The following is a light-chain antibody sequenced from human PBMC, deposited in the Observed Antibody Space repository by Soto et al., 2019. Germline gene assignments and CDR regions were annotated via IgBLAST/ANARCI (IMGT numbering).Light chain of an antibody. CDR2: EVN. Sequence: QSALTQPASVSGSPGQSITVSCTGSSDDIGNFNLASWYQQYPGKAPKLILYEVNKRPLGVSDRFSGSKSGNTASLTISGLQAEDEADYHCCSYAGSRWMFGGGTKVTVL. J-gene: IGLJ3*02. CDR1: SDDIGNFNL. V-gene: IGLV2-23*02. CDR3: CSYAGSRWM.